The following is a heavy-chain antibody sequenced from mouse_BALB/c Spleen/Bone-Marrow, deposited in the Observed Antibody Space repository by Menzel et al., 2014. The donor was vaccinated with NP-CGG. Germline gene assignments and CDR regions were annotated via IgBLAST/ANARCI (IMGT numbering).Heavy chain of an antibody. CDR1: GYTFTNYW. CDR2: IYPGGDYT. D-gene: IGHD2-4*01. CDR3: ARDMITTRAMDY. J-gene: IGHJ4*01. V-gene: IGHV1-63*02. Sequence: QVHVKQSGAELVRPGTSVKISCKASGYTFTNYWLGWVKQRPGHGLEWIGDIYPGGDYTDYNEKFKGKATLTADTSSSTAYMQLSSLTSEDSAVYFCARDMITTRAMDYWGQGTSGTVSS.